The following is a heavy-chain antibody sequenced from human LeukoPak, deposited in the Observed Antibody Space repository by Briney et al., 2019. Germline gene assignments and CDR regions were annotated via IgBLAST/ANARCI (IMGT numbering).Heavy chain of an antibody. V-gene: IGHV4-59*08. Sequence: SETLSLTCTVSGGSISSYSWSWIRQPPGKGLEWIGYIYDTGSTNYNPSLKSRVTTSVDSSKNQFSLKLSSVTAADTAVYYCARGGWYTWFDPWGQGTLVTVSS. CDR1: GGSISSYS. D-gene: IGHD6-19*01. CDR3: ARGGWYTWFDP. J-gene: IGHJ5*02. CDR2: IYDTGST.